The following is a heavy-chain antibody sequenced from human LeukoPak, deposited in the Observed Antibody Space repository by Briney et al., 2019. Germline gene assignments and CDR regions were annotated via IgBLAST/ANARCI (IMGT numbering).Heavy chain of an antibody. V-gene: IGHV5-51*01. CDR2: IYPGDSDT. Sequence: GASLKISCKGSGYSFTSYWIAWVRQMPGKGLEWMGIIYPGDSDTRYSPSFQGQVTISADKSISTAYLQWSSLKASDTAMYYCARQDYYGSGSYYAPSYYWGQGTLVTVSS. D-gene: IGHD3-10*01. CDR1: GYSFTSYW. CDR3: ARQDYYGSGSYYAPSYY. J-gene: IGHJ4*02.